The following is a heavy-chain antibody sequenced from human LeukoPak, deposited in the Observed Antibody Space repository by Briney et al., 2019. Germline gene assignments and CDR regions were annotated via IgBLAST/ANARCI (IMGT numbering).Heavy chain of an antibody. V-gene: IGHV4-59*01. CDR2: YYSGST. Sequence: YYSGSTNYNPSLKSRVTISVDTSKNQFSLKLSSVTAADTAVYYCARDDPYCGGDCYAFDIWGQGTMVTVSS. J-gene: IGHJ3*02. CDR3: ARDDPYCGGDCYAFDI. D-gene: IGHD2-21*02.